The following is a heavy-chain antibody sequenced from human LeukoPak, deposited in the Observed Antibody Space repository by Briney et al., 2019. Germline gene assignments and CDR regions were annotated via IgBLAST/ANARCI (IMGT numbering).Heavy chain of an antibody. Sequence: GASVKLSCKASGYTFTGYFMHWVRQAPGQGLEWMGWINPNSGATIYAQKFQGRVTMTRDTSISTAHTELSRLRSDDTAVYYCARDGSGFGATFFDYWGQGTLVTVSS. CDR3: ARDGSGFGATFFDY. V-gene: IGHV1-2*02. D-gene: IGHD3-10*01. CDR2: INPNSGAT. J-gene: IGHJ4*02. CDR1: GYTFTGYF.